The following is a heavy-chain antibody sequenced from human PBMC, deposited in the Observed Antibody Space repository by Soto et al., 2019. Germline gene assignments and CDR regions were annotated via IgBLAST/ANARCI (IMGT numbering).Heavy chain of an antibody. J-gene: IGHJ4*01. CDR2: ISYDGSNK. D-gene: IGHD3-22*01. CDR1: GFTFSNYG. CDR3: TTDSYNTMIVVRFDH. V-gene: IGHV3-30*03. Sequence: GGSLRLSCAASGFTFSNYGMHWVRQAPGKGLEWVAVISYDGSNKYYADSVKGRFTISRDNSKNTLYLQMNSLRAEDTAVYYCTTDSYNTMIVVRFDHWGHGTLVTVSA.